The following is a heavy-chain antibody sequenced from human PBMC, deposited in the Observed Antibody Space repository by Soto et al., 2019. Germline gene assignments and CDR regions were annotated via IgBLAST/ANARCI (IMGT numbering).Heavy chain of an antibody. Sequence: SETLSLTCAVYGGSFSGYYWSWIRQPPGKGLEWIGEINHSGSTNYNPSLKSRVTISVDTSKNQFSLKLSSVTAADTAVYYCARWGAHPLEWLLYRRPQFDYWGQGTLVTVSS. D-gene: IGHD3-3*01. CDR3: ARWGAHPLEWLLYRRPQFDY. V-gene: IGHV4-34*01. CDR2: INHSGST. J-gene: IGHJ4*02. CDR1: GGSFSGYY.